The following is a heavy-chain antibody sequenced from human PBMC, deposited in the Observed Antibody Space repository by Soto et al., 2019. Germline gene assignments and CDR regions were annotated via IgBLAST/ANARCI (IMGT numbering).Heavy chain of an antibody. CDR1: GGSISSYY. CDR3: ARGGGYCSSTSCYFYAFDI. V-gene: IGHV4-59*08. CDR2: IYYSGST. J-gene: IGHJ3*02. Sequence: SETLSLTCTVSGGSISSYYWRWIRQPPGQGLEWIGYIYYSGSTNYNPSLKSRVTISVDTSKNQFSLKLSSVTAADTAVYYCARGGGYCSSTSCYFYAFDIWGQGTMVT. D-gene: IGHD2-2*01.